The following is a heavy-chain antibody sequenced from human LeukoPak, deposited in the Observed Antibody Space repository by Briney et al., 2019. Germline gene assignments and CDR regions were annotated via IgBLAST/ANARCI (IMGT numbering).Heavy chain of an antibody. J-gene: IGHJ3*02. CDR3: ARGRDYYGSGSIDAFDI. Sequence: SQTLSLTCAVSGGSISSGGYSWSWIRQPPGKGLEWIGYVYHSGSTYYNPSLKSRVTISVDRSKNQFSLKLSSVTAADTAVYYCARGRDYYGSGSIDAFDIWGQGTMVTVSS. CDR1: GGSISSGGYS. V-gene: IGHV4-30-2*01. D-gene: IGHD3-10*01. CDR2: VYHSGST.